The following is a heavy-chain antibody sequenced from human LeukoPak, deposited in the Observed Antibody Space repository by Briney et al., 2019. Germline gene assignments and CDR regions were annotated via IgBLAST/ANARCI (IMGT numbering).Heavy chain of an antibody. CDR3: ARVRYSSSWYGRSLFDY. CDR1: GGSISSYY. J-gene: IGHJ4*02. V-gene: IGHV4-59*01. CDR2: IYYSGST. D-gene: IGHD6-13*01. Sequence: SETLSLTCTVSGGSISSYYWSWIRQPPGKGLEWIGYIYYSGSTNYNPSLKSRVTISVVTSKNQFSLKLSSVTAADTAVYYCARVRYSSSWYGRSLFDYWGQGTLVTVSS.